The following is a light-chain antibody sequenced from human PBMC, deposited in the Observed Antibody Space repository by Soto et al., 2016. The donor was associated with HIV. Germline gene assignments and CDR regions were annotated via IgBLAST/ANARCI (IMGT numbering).Light chain of an antibody. Sequence: DIQMTQSPSSLSLSIGDRVSITCRASQSISTYLNWYQQKPGRAPKLLISDASSLQSGVPSRFSDRGSGTDFTLTISSLQHEDLATYYCQQSSRTPRTFGQGTKVEI. CDR1: QSISTY. J-gene: IGKJ1*01. CDR3: QQSSRTPRT. V-gene: IGKV1-39*01. CDR2: DAS.